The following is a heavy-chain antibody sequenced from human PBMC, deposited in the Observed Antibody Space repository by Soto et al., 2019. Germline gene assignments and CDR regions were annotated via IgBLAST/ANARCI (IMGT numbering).Heavy chain of an antibody. CDR3: ARVRTTVVGRYYFDY. Sequence: SETLSLTCTVSGGSISSYYWSWIRQPPGKGLEWIGYIYYNGSTNYNPSLKSRVTISVDTSKNQFSLKLSSVTAADTAVYYCARVRTTVVGRYYFDYWGQGTLVTVSS. D-gene: IGHD4-17*01. CDR2: IYYNGST. CDR1: GGSISSYY. J-gene: IGHJ4*02. V-gene: IGHV4-59*01.